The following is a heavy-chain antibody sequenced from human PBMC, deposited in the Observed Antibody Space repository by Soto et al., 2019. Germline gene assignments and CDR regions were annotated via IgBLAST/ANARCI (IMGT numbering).Heavy chain of an antibody. V-gene: IGHV3-48*01. CDR3: ARGAYYYDSSGLSY. J-gene: IGHJ4*02. Sequence: EVQLVESGGGLVQPGGSLRLSCAASGFTFSSYSMNWVRQAPGKGLEWVSYISSSSSTIYYADSVKGRFTISRDNAKNALYLQMNSLRAEDTAVYYCARGAYYYDSSGLSYSGRGTLVTVSS. CDR2: ISSSSSTI. D-gene: IGHD3-22*01. CDR1: GFTFSSYS.